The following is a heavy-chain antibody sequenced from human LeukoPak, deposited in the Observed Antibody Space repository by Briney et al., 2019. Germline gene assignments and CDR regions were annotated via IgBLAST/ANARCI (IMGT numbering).Heavy chain of an antibody. CDR3: ARGPSGYHNT. J-gene: IGHJ4*02. CDR1: GFSFSSYR. V-gene: IGHV3-21*01. CDR2: VSNSGDYI. D-gene: IGHD5-12*01. Sequence: GGSLRLPCAASGFSFSSYRMNWVRQAPGKGLEWVSSVSNSGDYIHYADSVKGRFTISRDNSKNTLYLQMNSLRAEDTAVYYCARGPSGYHNTGGQGTLVTVSS.